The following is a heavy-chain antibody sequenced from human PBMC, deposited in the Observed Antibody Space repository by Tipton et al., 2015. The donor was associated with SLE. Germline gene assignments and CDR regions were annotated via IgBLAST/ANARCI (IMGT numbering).Heavy chain of an antibody. CDR1: GGSINSYYH. Sequence: TLSLTCIVSGGSINSYYHWTWIRQPAGKALEWIGHISTSGATNFNPSLKGRVALSVDTSKNQFSLRLNSMTAADTAVYYCARGGWSLGYWGQGTRVTVSS. CDR2: ISTSGAT. J-gene: IGHJ4*02. CDR3: ARGGWSLGY. V-gene: IGHV4-4*07. D-gene: IGHD2-15*01.